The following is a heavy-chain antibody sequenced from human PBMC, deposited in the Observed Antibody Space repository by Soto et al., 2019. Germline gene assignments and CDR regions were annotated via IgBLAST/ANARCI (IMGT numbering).Heavy chain of an antibody. CDR2: ISYDGTNK. CDR1: GFTFSSYG. D-gene: IGHD6-19*01. Sequence: VQLLESGGGLVWPGGSLRLSCAASGFTFSSYGMHWVPQPPGKELDWVAVISYDGTNKYYADSVKGRFTISRDNSKNTLYLQMDSLRAEDTALYYCAKAHSSGWYYFDYWGQGTLVTVSS. J-gene: IGHJ4*02. CDR3: AKAHSSGWYYFDY. V-gene: IGHV3-30*18.